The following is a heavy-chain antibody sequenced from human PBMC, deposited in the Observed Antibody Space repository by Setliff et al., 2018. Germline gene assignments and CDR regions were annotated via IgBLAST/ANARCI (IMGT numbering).Heavy chain of an antibody. V-gene: IGHV3-7*01. J-gene: IGHJ1*01. D-gene: IGHD3-10*01. Sequence: PGGSLRLSCAASGFTFRNYWMSWVRQAPGKGLEWVANIKEDGSQIKYLDSVKGRFTISRDNAKNSVYLQMNNLRAEDTALYYCASSSGWIPWIQHWGPRTLVTVSS. CDR3: ASSSGWIPWIQH. CDR1: GFTFRNYW. CDR2: IKEDGSQI.